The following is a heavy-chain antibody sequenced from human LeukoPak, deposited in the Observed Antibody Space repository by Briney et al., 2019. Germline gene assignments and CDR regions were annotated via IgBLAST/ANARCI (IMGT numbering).Heavy chain of an antibody. J-gene: IGHJ4*02. D-gene: IGHD6-6*01. CDR2: IYYSGGT. V-gene: IGHV4-30-4*08. CDR1: GGSISSGDYY. Sequence: SQTLSLTCTVSGGSISSGDYYWSWIRQPPGKGLECIGSIYYSGGTYYNSTFKSRVTISVDTSKNQFSLKLSSVTAADTAVYYCARRRGYSSSSVDYWGQGTLVTVSS. CDR3: ARRRGYSSSSVDY.